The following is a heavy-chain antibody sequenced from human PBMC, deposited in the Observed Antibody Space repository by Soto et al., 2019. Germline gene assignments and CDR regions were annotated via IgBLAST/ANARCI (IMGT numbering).Heavy chain of an antibody. D-gene: IGHD6-13*01. CDR2: IYYSGST. Sequence: PSETLSLTCTVSGGSISSGDYYWSWIRQPPGKGLEWIGYIYYSGSTYYNPSLKSRVTISVDTSKNQFSLKLSSVTAADTAVYYCARSYSSSWYYYYYGMDVWGQGTTVTVSS. CDR3: ARSYSSSWYYYYYGMDV. CDR1: GGSISSGDYY. J-gene: IGHJ6*02. V-gene: IGHV4-30-4*01.